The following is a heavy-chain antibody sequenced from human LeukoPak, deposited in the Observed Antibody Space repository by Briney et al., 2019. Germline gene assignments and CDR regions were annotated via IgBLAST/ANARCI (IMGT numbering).Heavy chain of an antibody. CDR1: GFTFSNHE. J-gene: IGHJ4*02. V-gene: IGHV3-48*03. Sequence: QPGVSLRLSCVTSGFTFSNHEMNWVRQAPGKGLEWVAYTSRGGSDISYADSAKGRFTISSDIASNTLYLQMNSLRVEDTAVYFCVRARLIRLENFFDYWGQGTLVTVSS. CDR3: VRARLIRLENFFDY. D-gene: IGHD2-21*01. CDR2: TSRGGSDI.